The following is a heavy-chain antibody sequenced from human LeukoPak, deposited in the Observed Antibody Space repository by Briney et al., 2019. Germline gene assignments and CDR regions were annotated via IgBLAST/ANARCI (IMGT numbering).Heavy chain of an antibody. CDR2: IYYSGNS. V-gene: IGHV4-30-4*02. CDR3: ARIRYTSSWPESGAFDI. Sequence: SETLSLTCTVSGGSISSGDYYWSWIRQPPGKGLEWIGYIYYSGNSYSKPSLKSRLTISVDTSKNQFSLKLSSVTAADTAVYYCARIRYTSSWPESGAFDIWGQGTKVTVSS. J-gene: IGHJ3*02. CDR1: GGSISSGDYY. D-gene: IGHD6-13*01.